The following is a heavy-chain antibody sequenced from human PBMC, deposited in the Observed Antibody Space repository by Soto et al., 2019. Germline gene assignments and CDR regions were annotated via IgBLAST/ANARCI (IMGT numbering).Heavy chain of an antibody. CDR3: GRALHTTTVTRGGMDV. D-gene: IGHD4-17*01. CDR2: VWLAGINI. V-gene: IGHV3-33*01. Sequence: VGSLRLSCVESGFSFSAYGMHWVRQAPGKGLEWVAVVWLAGINIYYADSVRGRFTISRDDSSDTLYLQMNGLRAEDTAVYYCGRALHTTTVTRGGMDVWGQGTTVIVSS. CDR1: GFSFSAYG. J-gene: IGHJ6*02.